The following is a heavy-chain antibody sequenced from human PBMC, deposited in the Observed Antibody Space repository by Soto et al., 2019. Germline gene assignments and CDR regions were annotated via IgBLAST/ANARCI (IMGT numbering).Heavy chain of an antibody. D-gene: IGHD5-12*01. CDR2: FDPEDGET. J-gene: IGHJ4*02. Sequence: ASVKVSCKASGYSFTKYHMHWVRQAPGKGLEWMGGFDPEDGETIYAQKFQGRVTMTEDTSTDTAYMELSSLRSEDTAVYYCAATPQGWLRYPPLDYWGQGTLVTVSS. CDR1: GYSFTKYH. V-gene: IGHV1-24*01. CDR3: AATPQGWLRYPPLDY.